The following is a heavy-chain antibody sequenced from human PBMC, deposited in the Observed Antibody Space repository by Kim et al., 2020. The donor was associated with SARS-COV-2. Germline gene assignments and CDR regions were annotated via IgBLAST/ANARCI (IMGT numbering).Heavy chain of an antibody. Sequence: SETLSLTCTVSGVFISSGGYYWSWIRQHPGKGLEWIGYIYYSGCTDYNPSLKSRVTISVDTSKNQFTLKLSSVIASDTAVYYCSRGSMTLIGMVTEFDYWSQGSLVTVAA. CDR1: GVFISSGGYY. D-gene: IGHD3-3*01. V-gene: IGHV4-31*03. CDR3: SRGSMTLIGMVTEFDY. CDR2: IYYSGCT. J-gene: IGHJ4*02.